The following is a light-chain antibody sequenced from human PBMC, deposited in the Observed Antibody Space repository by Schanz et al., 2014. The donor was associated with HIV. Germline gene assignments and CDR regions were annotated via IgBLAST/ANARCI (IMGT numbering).Light chain of an antibody. CDR1: SGDVGRYDY. V-gene: IGLV2-14*03. J-gene: IGLJ3*02. Sequence: QSALTQPASVSGSLGQSITISCTGTSGDVGRYDYVSWYQQHPGQAPKLLIYDVTYRPSGVSNRFSGSKSGNTASLTISGLQAEDEADYYCSSYTSSSTKVFGGGTQLTVL. CDR3: SSYTSSSTKV. CDR2: DVT.